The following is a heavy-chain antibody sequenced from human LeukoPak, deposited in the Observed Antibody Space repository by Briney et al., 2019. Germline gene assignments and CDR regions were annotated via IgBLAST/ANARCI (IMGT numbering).Heavy chain of an antibody. Sequence: ASVKVSCKASGYTFTSYGISWVRQAPGQGLEWMGWISAYNGNTNYAQKLQGRVTMTTDTSTSTAYMELSSLRSEDTAVYYCARGVGYCSSTSCLSWGNWFDPWGQGTLVTVSS. D-gene: IGHD2-2*01. V-gene: IGHV1-18*01. CDR3: ARGVGYCSSTSCLSWGNWFDP. J-gene: IGHJ5*02. CDR2: ISAYNGNT. CDR1: GYTFTSYG.